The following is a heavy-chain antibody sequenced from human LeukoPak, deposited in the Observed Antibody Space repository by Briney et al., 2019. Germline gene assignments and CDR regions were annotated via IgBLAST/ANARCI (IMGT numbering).Heavy chain of an antibody. CDR3: ASAHYYDSSGYSLGDAFDI. V-gene: IGHV4-39*01. Sequence: SETLFLTCTVSGGSISSSSYYWCWMRQPPGKGREWIGSIYYSWSTYYNPSLKSRVTISVDTSKNQFSLKLRSVTAADTAVYYCASAHYYDSSGYSLGDAFDIWDRGTMVTVSS. J-gene: IGHJ3*02. CDR2: IYYSWST. D-gene: IGHD3-22*01. CDR1: GGSISSSSYY.